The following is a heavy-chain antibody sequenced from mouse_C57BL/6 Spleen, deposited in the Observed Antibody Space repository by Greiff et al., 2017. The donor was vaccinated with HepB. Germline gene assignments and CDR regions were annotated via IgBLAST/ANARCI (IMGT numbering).Heavy chain of an antibody. Sequence: EVKLVESGGGLVKPGGSLKLSCAASGFTFSSYAMSWVRQTPEKRLEWVATISDGGSYTYYPDNVKGRFTISRDNAKNNLYLQMSHLKSEDTAMYYCARVLYYDWYFDVWGTGTTVTVSS. CDR3: ARVLYYDWYFDV. D-gene: IGHD2-4*01. CDR2: ISDGGSYT. V-gene: IGHV5-4*03. CDR1: GFTFSSYA. J-gene: IGHJ1*03.